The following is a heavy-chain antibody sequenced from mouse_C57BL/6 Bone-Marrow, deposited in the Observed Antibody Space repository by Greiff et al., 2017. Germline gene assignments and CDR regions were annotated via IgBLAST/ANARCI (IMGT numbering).Heavy chain of an antibody. CDR3: ARENWDWFAY. CDR1: GYTFTSYG. V-gene: IGHV1-81*01. D-gene: IGHD4-1*01. Sequence: VQLQQSGAELARPGASVKLSCKASGYTFTSYGISWVKQRTGQGLEWIGEIYPRSGNTYYNEKFKGKDTLTADKSSSTAYMELRSLTSEDSAVYFCARENWDWFAYWGQGTLVTVSA. J-gene: IGHJ3*01. CDR2: IYPRSGNT.